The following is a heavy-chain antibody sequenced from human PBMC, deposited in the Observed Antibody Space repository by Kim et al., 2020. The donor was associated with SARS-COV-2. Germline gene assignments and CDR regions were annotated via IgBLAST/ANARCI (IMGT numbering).Heavy chain of an antibody. CDR3: ARVGSYQQLPKSGWFDP. D-gene: IGHD6-13*01. V-gene: IGHV4-31*03. CDR1: GGSISSGGYY. Sequence: SETLSLTCTVSGGSISSGGYYWSWIRQHPGKGLEWIGYIYYSGSTYYNPSLKSRVTISVDTSKNQFSLKLSSVTAADTAVYYCARVGSYQQLPKSGWFDPWGQGTLVTVSS. CDR2: IYYSGST. J-gene: IGHJ5*02.